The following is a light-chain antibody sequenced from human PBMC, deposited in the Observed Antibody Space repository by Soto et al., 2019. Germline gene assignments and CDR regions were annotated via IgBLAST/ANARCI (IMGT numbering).Light chain of an antibody. V-gene: IGKV3-20*01. Sequence: EIAVTQSPGTLSLSPGERATLSCRASQSVGSSYLAWYLQKPGQAPRLLIYGASDRATGIPDRFNGSGSGTEYTLTIISRVHADFVAVYCHQHAIQTRTFGQGTKVDIK. CDR3: HQHAIQTRT. CDR1: QSVGSSY. CDR2: GAS. J-gene: IGKJ1*01.